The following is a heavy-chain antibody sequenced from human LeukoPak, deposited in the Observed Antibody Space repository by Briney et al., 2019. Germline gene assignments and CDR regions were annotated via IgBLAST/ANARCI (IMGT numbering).Heavy chain of an antibody. J-gene: IGHJ4*02. CDR1: GGSFSGYY. CDR2: INHSGST. D-gene: IGHD6-19*01. Sequence: PSETLSLTCAVYGGSFSGYYWSWIRQPPGKELEWIGEINHSGSTNYNPSLKSRVTISVDTSKNQFSLKLSSVTAADTAVYYSAMKGYSSGWYSFDYWGQGTLVTVSS. V-gene: IGHV4-34*01. CDR3: AMKGYSSGWYSFDY.